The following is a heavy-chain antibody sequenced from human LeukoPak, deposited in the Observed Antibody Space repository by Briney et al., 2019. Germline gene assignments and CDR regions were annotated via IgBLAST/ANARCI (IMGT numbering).Heavy chain of an antibody. D-gene: IGHD6-13*01. Sequence: SVKVSCKASGGTFSSYAISWVRQAPGQGLEWMGGIIPIFGTANYAQKLQGRVTMATDTSTSTAYMELRSLRSDDTAVYYCARAVGSRYSSSWPSYYYYYMDVWGKGTTVTISS. CDR3: ARAVGSRYSSSWPSYYYYYMDV. V-gene: IGHV1-69*05. J-gene: IGHJ6*03. CDR1: GGTFSSYA. CDR2: IIPIFGTA.